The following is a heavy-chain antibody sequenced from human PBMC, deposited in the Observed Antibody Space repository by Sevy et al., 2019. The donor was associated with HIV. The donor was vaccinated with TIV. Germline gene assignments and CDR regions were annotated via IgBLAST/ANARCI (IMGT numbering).Heavy chain of an antibody. Sequence: SETLSLTCTVSGGSISSSSYYWGWIRQPPGKGLGWMGRIYYSGSTYYNPSLKSQVTISVDTSKNQFSLKLSSVTAADTAVYYCARSADCSGGSCYALVRRYNWFDPWGQGTLVTVSS. J-gene: IGHJ5*02. CDR1: GGSISSSSYY. CDR2: IYYSGST. CDR3: ARSADCSGGSCYALVRRYNWFDP. V-gene: IGHV4-39*01. D-gene: IGHD2-15*01.